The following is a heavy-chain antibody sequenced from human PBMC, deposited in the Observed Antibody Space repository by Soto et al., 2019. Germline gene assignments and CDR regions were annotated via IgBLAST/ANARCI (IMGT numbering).Heavy chain of an antibody. CDR1: GFTFSSYS. Sequence: EVQLVESGGGLVKPGGSLRLSCAASGFTFSSYSMNWVRQAPGKGLEWVSSISSSSSYIYYADSVKGRFTISRDNAKNSLYLQMNSLGAEDTAVYYCARGGYCSSTNCYPYYYGMAVWGRGTTVTVSS. V-gene: IGHV3-21*01. J-gene: IGHJ6*02. CDR3: ARGGYCSSTNCYPYYYGMAV. CDR2: ISSSSSYI. D-gene: IGHD2-2*01.